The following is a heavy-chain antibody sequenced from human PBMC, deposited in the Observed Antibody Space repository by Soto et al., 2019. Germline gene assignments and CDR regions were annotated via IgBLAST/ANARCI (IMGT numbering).Heavy chain of an antibody. Sequence: EVQLVESGGGLVQPGGSLRLSCAASGFTFSSYWMSWVRQAPGKGQEWVANIKEDGSDMYYVDSVKGRFTISRDNAKNSLYLQMNSLRAEDTAVYYCATEVWVYYDFWSGYSDYWGQGTLVTVSS. CDR1: GFTFSSYW. D-gene: IGHD3-3*01. J-gene: IGHJ4*02. CDR2: IKEDGSDM. CDR3: ATEVWVYYDFWSGYSDY. V-gene: IGHV3-7*01.